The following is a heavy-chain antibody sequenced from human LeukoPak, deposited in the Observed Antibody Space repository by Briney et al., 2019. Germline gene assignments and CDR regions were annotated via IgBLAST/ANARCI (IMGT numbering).Heavy chain of an antibody. CDR3: AKHYDSSGYYLWNAFDI. V-gene: IGHV3-23*01. CDR1: GFTFSSYA. D-gene: IGHD3-22*01. CDR2: ISGSGGST. J-gene: IGHJ3*02. Sequence: PGGSLRLSCAASGFTFSSYAMSWVRQAPGKGLEWVSAISGSGGSTYYADSVKGRFTISRDNSKNTLYLQMNSLRAEDTAVYYCAKHYDSSGYYLWNAFDIWGQGTMVTVSS.